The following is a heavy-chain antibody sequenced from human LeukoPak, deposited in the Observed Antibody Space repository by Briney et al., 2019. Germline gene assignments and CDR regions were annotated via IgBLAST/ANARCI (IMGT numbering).Heavy chain of an antibody. CDR2: ISYDGSNK. D-gene: IGHD4-17*01. Sequence: PGGSLRLSCAASGFTFSTYWMSWVRQAPGTGLEWVAVISYDGSNKYYADSVKGRFTISRDNSKNTLYLQMNSLRAEDTAVYYCARGAYGDFFYYYYYMDVWGKGTTVTVSS. J-gene: IGHJ6*03. V-gene: IGHV3-30*03. CDR1: GFTFSTYW. CDR3: ARGAYGDFFYYYYYMDV.